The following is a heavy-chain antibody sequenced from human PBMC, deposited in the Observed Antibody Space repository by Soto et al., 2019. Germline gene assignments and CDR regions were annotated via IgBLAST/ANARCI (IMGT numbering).Heavy chain of an antibody. J-gene: IGHJ5*02. CDR2: IAPSDSYT. CDR1: GYIFTKYW. V-gene: IGHV5-10-1*01. Sequence: AGESLKISCKGSGYIFTKYWITWVRQMPGKGLEWMGRIAPSDSYTKYNPSFEGHVTFSVDTSIATAYLHWTSLKVSDSALYYCATEGAFCDGGNCRSAHNWLDPWGQGTLVTVSS. D-gene: IGHD2-21*01. CDR3: ATEGAFCDGGNCRSAHNWLDP.